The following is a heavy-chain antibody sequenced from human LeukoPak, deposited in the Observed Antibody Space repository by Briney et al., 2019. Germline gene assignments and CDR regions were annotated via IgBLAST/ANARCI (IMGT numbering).Heavy chain of an antibody. CDR1: GFTFSYYW. V-gene: IGHV3-7*01. CDR3: VSPDY. J-gene: IGHJ4*02. Sequence: GGSLRLSCAASGFTFSYYWMSWVRQAPGKGLEWVANIKQDGSEKYYVDSVKGRFTISRDNAKNSLYLQVNSLRAEDTAVYYCVSPDYWGQGTLVTVSS. CDR2: IKQDGSEK.